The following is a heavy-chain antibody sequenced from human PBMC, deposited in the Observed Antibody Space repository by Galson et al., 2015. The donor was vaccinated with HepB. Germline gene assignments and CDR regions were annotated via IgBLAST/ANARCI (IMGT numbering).Heavy chain of an antibody. D-gene: IGHD1-26*01. Sequence: SVKVSCKASGGTFSSYAISWVRQAPGQGLEWMGGIIPILGIANYAQKFQGRVTITADKSTSTAYVELSSLRSEDTAVYYCARAGLNSGSYLDFDYWGQGTLVTVSS. CDR2: IIPILGIA. CDR1: GGTFSSYA. V-gene: IGHV1-69*10. J-gene: IGHJ4*02. CDR3: ARAGLNSGSYLDFDY.